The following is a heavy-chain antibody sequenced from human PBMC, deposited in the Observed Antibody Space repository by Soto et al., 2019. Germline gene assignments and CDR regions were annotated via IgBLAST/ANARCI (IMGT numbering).Heavy chain of an antibody. Sequence: QVQLQVSGPGLVKPSQTLSLTCTVSGGSISSGGYYWSWIRQHPGKGLEWIGYIYYSGSTYYNPSLKSRVTISVDTSKNQFSLKLSSVTAADTAVYYCARGELGRGDAFDIWGQGTMVTVSS. CDR3: ARGELGRGDAFDI. V-gene: IGHV4-31*03. D-gene: IGHD7-27*01. CDR1: GGSISSGGYY. CDR2: IYYSGST. J-gene: IGHJ3*02.